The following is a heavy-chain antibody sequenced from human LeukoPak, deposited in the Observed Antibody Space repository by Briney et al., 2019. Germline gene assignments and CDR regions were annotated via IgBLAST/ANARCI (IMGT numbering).Heavy chain of an antibody. CDR2: IKQDGSEK. CDR1: GFTFSNYW. CDR3: ARVRVVLYYGMDV. J-gene: IGHJ6*02. D-gene: IGHD2-15*01. Sequence: GGSLRLSCAASGFTFSNYWMTWVRQAPGKGLEWVANIKQDGSEKYYVDSVKGRFTISRDNAKNSVDLQMNSLRAEDTAVYYCARVRVVLYYGMDVWGQGTTVIVSS. V-gene: IGHV3-7*05.